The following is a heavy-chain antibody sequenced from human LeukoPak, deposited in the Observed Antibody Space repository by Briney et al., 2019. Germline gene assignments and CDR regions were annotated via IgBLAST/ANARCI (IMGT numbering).Heavy chain of an antibody. CDR2: ISGYNGNT. Sequence: ASVKVSCKASGYTFTNYGITWVRQAPGQGLEWMGWISGYNGNTNYAEKLQGRVTMTTDTSTSTAYMELRSLRSDDTAVYYCARVRSGWYSEDAFDIWGQGTTVTVSS. D-gene: IGHD6-19*01. CDR1: GYTFTNYG. CDR3: ARVRSGWYSEDAFDI. J-gene: IGHJ3*02. V-gene: IGHV1-18*01.